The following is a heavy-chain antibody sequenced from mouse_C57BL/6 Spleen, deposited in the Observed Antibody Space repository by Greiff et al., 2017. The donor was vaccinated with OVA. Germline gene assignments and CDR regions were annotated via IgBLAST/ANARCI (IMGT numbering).Heavy chain of an antibody. CDR2: IHPNSCST. V-gene: IGHV1-64*01. CDR3: ARRTLTLYYFDY. J-gene: IGHJ2*01. D-gene: IGHD4-1*01. Sequence: QVQLQQSGAELVKPGASVKLSCKASGYTFTSYWMHWVKQRPGQGLEWIGMIHPNSCSTNYNEKFKSKATLTVDKSSSTAYMQLSSLTSEDSAVYYCARRTLTLYYFDYWGQGTTLTVSS. CDR1: GYTFTSYW.